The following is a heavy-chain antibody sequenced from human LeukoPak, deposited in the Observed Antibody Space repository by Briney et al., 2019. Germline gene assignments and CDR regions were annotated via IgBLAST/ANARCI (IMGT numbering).Heavy chain of an antibody. J-gene: IGHJ4*02. CDR1: GFTFSSYA. Sequence: GGSLRLSCAASGFTFSSYAMHWVRQAPGKGLEWVAVISYDGSNKYYADSVKGRFTISRDNSKITLYLQMNSLRAEDTAVYYCARDRRGFDYWGQGTLVTVSS. V-gene: IGHV3-30-3*01. CDR3: ARDRRGFDY. CDR2: ISYDGSNK.